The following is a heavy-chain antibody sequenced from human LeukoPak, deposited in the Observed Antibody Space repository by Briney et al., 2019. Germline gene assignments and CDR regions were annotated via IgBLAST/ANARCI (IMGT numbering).Heavy chain of an antibody. CDR2: ISRSSSYT. CDR1: GFTFSSYA. V-gene: IGHV3-21*05. J-gene: IGHJ4*02. CDR3: ARESGYPDY. D-gene: IGHD3-3*01. Sequence: PGGSLRLSCAASGFTFSSYAMTWVRQAPGKGLEWVSYISRSSSYTNYADSVKGRFTLSRDDAKNSLYLQMNSLRAEDTAVYYCARESGYPDYWGQGTLVTVSS.